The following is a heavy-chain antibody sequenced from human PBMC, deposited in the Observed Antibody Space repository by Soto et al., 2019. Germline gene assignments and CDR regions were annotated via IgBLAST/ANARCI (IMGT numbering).Heavy chain of an antibody. CDR1: GDSVSSNSAA. CDR2: TYYRSKWYN. Sequence: SQTLSLTCAISGDSVSSNSAAWNWIRQSPSSGLEWLGRTYYRSKWYNDYAVSVKSRITINPGTSKNQFSLQLNSVTPEDTAVYYCAREEGPLLLGARSALGYWGQGTLVTVSS. J-gene: IGHJ4*02. CDR3: AREEGPLLLGARSALGY. V-gene: IGHV6-1*01. D-gene: IGHD2-21*02.